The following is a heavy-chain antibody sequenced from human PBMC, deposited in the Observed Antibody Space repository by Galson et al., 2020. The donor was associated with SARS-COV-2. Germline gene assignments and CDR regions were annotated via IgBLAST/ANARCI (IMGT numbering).Heavy chain of an antibody. J-gene: IGHJ4*02. CDR3: ARDGQSSRGWAFDD. Sequence: GASQKLSCAASGSTFSDQALHWVRQAPGKALEWAAQKFLDGSEKSYGVSVRGRFTISRDSSKNTVYLQMNNLRVDDTSVYYCARDGQSSRGWAFDDWGQGTLLTVSS. CDR1: GSTFSDQA. CDR2: KFLDGSEK. V-gene: IGHV3-33*01. D-gene: IGHD6-19*01.